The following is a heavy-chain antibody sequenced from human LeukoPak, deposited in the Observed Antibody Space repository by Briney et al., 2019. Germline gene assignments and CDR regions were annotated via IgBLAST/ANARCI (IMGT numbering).Heavy chain of an antibody. CDR1: RFTFSSYA. Sequence: GGSLRLSCAASRFTFSSYAMSWVGQAPGKGLEWVSAISGSGGSTYYADSVKGRFTISRDNSKNTLYLQMNSLRAEDTAVYYCAKHGPYYYDSSGCYPAYFDYWGQGALVTVSS. CDR2: ISGSGGST. D-gene: IGHD3-22*01. CDR3: AKHGPYYYDSSGCYPAYFDY. J-gene: IGHJ4*02. V-gene: IGHV3-23*01.